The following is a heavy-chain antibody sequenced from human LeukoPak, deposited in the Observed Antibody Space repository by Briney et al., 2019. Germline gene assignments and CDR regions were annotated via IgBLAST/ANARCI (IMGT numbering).Heavy chain of an antibody. J-gene: IGHJ4*02. V-gene: IGHV3-9*01. CDR1: GFTFDDYA. D-gene: IGHD3-22*01. Sequence: PGGSLRLSCAASGFTFDDYAIHWVRQAPGKGLEWVSGINWNSGSKHYADSVKGRFTISRDNAKNSLYLQMNSLRAEDTALYYCAKDFSSGYYYFDSWGQGTLVTVSS. CDR3: AKDFSSGYYYFDS. CDR2: INWNSGSK.